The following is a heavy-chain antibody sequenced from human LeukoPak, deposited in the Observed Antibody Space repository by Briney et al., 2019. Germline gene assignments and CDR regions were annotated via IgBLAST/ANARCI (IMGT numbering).Heavy chain of an antibody. D-gene: IGHD3-10*01. CDR2: INPSGGST. V-gene: IGHV1-46*01. J-gene: IGHJ4*02. Sequence: ASVKVSCKAFGYTFTSNYMHWVRQAPGQGLEWMGIINPSGGSTSYAQKFQGRVTMTRDTSTSTVYMELSSLRSEDTAVYYCARDMANYYGSGSVWGQGTLVTVSS. CDR1: GYTFTSNY. CDR3: ARDMANYYGSGSV.